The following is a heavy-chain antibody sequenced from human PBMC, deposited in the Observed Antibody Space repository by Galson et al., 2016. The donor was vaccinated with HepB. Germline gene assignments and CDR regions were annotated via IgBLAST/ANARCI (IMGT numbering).Heavy chain of an antibody. CDR2: IYPGDSDT. D-gene: IGHD4-17*01. J-gene: IGHJ4*02. V-gene: IGHV5-51*01. CDR1: GYSFTNYW. CDR3: ARVSVDGAYSDYLDN. Sequence: QSGAEVKKPGESLNISCKGSGYSFTNYWIGWVRQMPGKGLEWMGLIYPGDSDTKYSPSFQGQVTIPADKSISTAYLQWSSLKASDTAMHYCARVSVDGAYSDYLDNWGQGTLVTVSS.